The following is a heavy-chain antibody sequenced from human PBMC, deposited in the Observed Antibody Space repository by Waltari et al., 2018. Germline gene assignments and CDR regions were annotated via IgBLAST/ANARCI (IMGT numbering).Heavy chain of an antibody. CDR1: GGSISSHY. D-gene: IGHD5-12*01. Sequence: QVQLQESGPGLVKPSETLSLTCTVSGGSISSHYWRWIRQPPGKGLEWIGYIYYSGSTNYNPSLKSRVTISVDTSKNQFSLKLSSVTAADTAVYYCASGDGYAHWSYWGQGTLVTVSS. CDR3: ASGDGYAHWSY. V-gene: IGHV4-59*11. CDR2: IYYSGST. J-gene: IGHJ4*02.